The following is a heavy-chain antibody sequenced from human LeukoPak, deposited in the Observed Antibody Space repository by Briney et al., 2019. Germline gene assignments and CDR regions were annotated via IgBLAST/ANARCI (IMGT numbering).Heavy chain of an antibody. J-gene: IGHJ6*02. CDR3: ARDVVVGYCSSTSCPHHYYYGMDV. V-gene: IGHV4-31*03. Sequence: SETLSLTCTVSGGSISSGGYYRSWIRQHPGKGLEWIGYIYYSGSTYYNPSLKSRVTISVDTSKNQFSLKLSSVTAADTAVYYCARDVVVGYCSSTSCPHHYYYGMDVWGQGATVTVSS. CDR1: GGSISSGGYY. CDR2: IYYSGST. D-gene: IGHD2-2*01.